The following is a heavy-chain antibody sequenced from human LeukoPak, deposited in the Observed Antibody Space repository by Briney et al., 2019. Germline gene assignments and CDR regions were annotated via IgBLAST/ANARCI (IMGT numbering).Heavy chain of an antibody. CDR3: ARVGGTGGPQYYYGSGSQRGYYYYGMDV. V-gene: IGHV4-4*07. J-gene: IGHJ6*02. D-gene: IGHD3-10*01. Sequence: PSETLSLTCTVSGGSISSYYWSWIRQPAGKGLEWIGRIYTSGSTNYNPSLKSRVTMSVDTSKNQFSLKLSSVTAADTAVYYCARVGGTGGPQYYYGSGSQRGYYYYGMDVWGQGTTVTVSS. CDR1: GGSISSYY. CDR2: IYTSGST.